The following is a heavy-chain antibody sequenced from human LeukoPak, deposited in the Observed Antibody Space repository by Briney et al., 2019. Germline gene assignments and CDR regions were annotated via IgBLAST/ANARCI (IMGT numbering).Heavy chain of an antibody. CDR2: IYSTGTT. CDR3: ARDGGSSSWLAY. Sequence: SSETLSLTCNVSGYSISSGYYWGWIRQPPGKGLEWTANIYSTGTTNFNPSLKSRVSISVDTSKNQLSLKLTSVTAADTAVYFCARDGGSSSWLAYWGQGTLVTVSS. D-gene: IGHD6-13*01. CDR1: GYSISSGYY. J-gene: IGHJ4*02. V-gene: IGHV4-38-2*02.